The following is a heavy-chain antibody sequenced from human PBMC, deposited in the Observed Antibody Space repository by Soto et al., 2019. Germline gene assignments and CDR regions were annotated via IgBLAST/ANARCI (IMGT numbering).Heavy chain of an antibody. CDR2: INHSGST. CDR1: GGSFSGYY. CDR3: ASSGYSSGWYVGYFQH. J-gene: IGHJ1*01. D-gene: IGHD6-19*01. Sequence: SETLSLTCAVYGGSFSGYYWSWIRQPPGKRLEWIGEINHSGSTNYNPSLKSRVTISVDTSKNQFSLKLSSVTAADTAVYYCASSGYSSGWYVGYFQHWGQGTLVTVSS. V-gene: IGHV4-34*09.